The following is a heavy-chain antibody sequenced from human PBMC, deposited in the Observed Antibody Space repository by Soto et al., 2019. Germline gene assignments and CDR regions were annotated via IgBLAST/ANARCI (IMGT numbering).Heavy chain of an antibody. CDR2: IYYSGST. J-gene: IGHJ3*02. V-gene: IGHV4-59*01. CDR3: VRVGETVLVPAAMSAFDI. CDR1: GGSISSYY. Sequence: SETLSLTCTVSGGSISSYYWSWIRQPPGKGLEWIGYIYYSGSTNYNPSLKSRVTISVDTSKNQFSLKLSSVTAADTAVYYCVRVGETVLVPAAMSAFDIWGQGTMVTVSS. D-gene: IGHD2-2*01.